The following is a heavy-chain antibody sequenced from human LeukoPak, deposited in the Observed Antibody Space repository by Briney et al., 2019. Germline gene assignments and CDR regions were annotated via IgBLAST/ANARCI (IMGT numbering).Heavy chain of an antibody. CDR3: ARGGVTTYRGHPDY. D-gene: IGHD4-17*01. V-gene: IGHV3-48*01. CDR1: GFTFSSYA. Sequence: GGSLRLSCAASGFTFSSYAMHWVRQAPGKGLEWVSYISSSSSTIYYADSVKGRFTISRDNAKNSLYLQMNSLRAEDTAVYYWARGGVTTYRGHPDYWGQGTLVTVSS. CDR2: ISSSSSTI. J-gene: IGHJ4*02.